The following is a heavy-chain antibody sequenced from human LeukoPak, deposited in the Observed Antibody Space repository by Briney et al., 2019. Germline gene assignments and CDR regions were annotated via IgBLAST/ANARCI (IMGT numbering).Heavy chain of an antibody. CDR3: ARGPDYYYYMDV. V-gene: IGHV1-2*02. CDR2: INPNSGGT. CDR1: GYTFTDYF. J-gene: IGHJ6*03. Sequence: GASVKVSCKASGYTFTDYFLHWVRQAPGQGLEWMGWINPNSGGTNYAQKFQGRVTMTTDTSTSTAYMELRSLRSDDTAVYYCARGPDYYYYMDVWGKGTTVTVSS.